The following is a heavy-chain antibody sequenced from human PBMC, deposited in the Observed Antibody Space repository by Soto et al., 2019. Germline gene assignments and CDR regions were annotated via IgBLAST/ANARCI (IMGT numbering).Heavy chain of an antibody. CDR3: SRTKLSGSYHF. CDR2: INAGNGNT. D-gene: IGHD1-26*01. Sequence: QVQLVQSGAEVKKPGASVKVSCKASGYTFTSYAMHWVRQAPGQRLEWMGWINAGNGNTKYSQKFQGRVTITRDTSASTAYKVLSSLRSEDTAVYSCSRTKLSGSYHFWGQGTLVTVSS. V-gene: IGHV1-3*01. J-gene: IGHJ4*02. CDR1: GYTFTSYA.